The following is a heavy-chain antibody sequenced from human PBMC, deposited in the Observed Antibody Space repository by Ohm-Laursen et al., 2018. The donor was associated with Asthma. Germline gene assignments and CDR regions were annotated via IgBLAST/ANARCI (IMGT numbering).Heavy chain of an antibody. V-gene: IGHV1-8*01. CDR3: ARELKRVAAAGAYYYGMDV. D-gene: IGHD6-13*01. Sequence: ASVKVSCKASGYTFTSYDINWVRQATGQGLEWMGWMNPNIGNTGYAQKFQGRVTMTRNTSISTAYMELSSLRSEDTAVYYCARELKRVAAAGAYYYGMDVWGQGTTVTVSS. CDR1: GYTFTSYD. CDR2: MNPNIGNT. J-gene: IGHJ6*02.